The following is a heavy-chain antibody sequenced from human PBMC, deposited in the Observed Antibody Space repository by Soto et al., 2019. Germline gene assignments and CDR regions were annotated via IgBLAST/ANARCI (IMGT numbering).Heavy chain of an antibody. Sequence: SETLSLTRTVSGGSISSSSYYWGWIRQPQGKGLEWIGSIYYSGSTYYNPSLKSRVTISGDTSKNQLSLKLSSVTAADTAVYYCARPLRVPSRDGYNPGYYGMDVWGQGNTVTVSS. CDR2: IYYSGST. CDR1: GGSISSSSYY. D-gene: IGHD5-12*01. CDR3: ARPLRVPSRDGYNPGYYGMDV. V-gene: IGHV4-39*01. J-gene: IGHJ6*02.